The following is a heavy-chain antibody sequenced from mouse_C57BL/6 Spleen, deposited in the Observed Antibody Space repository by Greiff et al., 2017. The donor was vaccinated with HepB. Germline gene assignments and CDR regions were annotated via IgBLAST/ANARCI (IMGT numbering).Heavy chain of an antibody. CDR3: ARGKIYYGSSYEWYFDV. CDR1: GYTFTGYW. D-gene: IGHD1-1*01. Sequence: VKLQESGAELMKPGASVKLSCKATGYTFTGYWIEWVKQRPGHGLEWIGEILPGSGSTNYNEKFKGKATFTADKSSNTAYMQLSRLTTEDSAIYYCARGKIYYGSSYEWYFDVWGTGTTVTVSS. J-gene: IGHJ1*03. V-gene: IGHV1-9*01. CDR2: ILPGSGST.